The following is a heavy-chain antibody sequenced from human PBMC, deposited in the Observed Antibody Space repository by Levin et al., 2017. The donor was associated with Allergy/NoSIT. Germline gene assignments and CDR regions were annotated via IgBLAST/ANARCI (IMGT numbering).Heavy chain of an antibody. CDR3: ARGGMSSTLDY. J-gene: IGHJ4*01. CDR2: ISPNTGST. V-gene: IGHV1-18*01. CDR1: GYTFTSYG. D-gene: IGHD1-1*01. Sequence: ASVKVSCKASGYTFTSYGITWVRQAPGQGLEWMGWISPNTGSTNYAQNLQGRVTMTTDTSTTTAYMELRSLTFDDTALYHCARGGMSSTLDYWGHGTLVTVSS.